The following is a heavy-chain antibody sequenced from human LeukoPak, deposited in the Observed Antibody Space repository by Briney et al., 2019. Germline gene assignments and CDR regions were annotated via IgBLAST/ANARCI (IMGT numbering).Heavy chain of an antibody. Sequence: PGGSLRLSCAASGFTFSSYEMNWVRQAPGKGLEWVSYISSSGSTIYYADSVKGRFTISRDNAKNSLYLQMNSLRAEDTAVYYCARGALDSIAVAYYYYYYYMDVWGKGTTVTVSS. V-gene: IGHV3-48*03. CDR2: ISSSGSTI. CDR3: ARGALDSIAVAYYYYYYYMDV. J-gene: IGHJ6*03. CDR1: GFTFSSYE. D-gene: IGHD6-19*01.